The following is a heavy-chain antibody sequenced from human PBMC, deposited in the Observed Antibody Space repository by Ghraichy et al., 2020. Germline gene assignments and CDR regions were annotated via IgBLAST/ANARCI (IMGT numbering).Heavy chain of an antibody. V-gene: IGHV1-69*01. CDR1: GGTFSSYA. J-gene: IGHJ4*02. CDR3: ARGVVGATPFWDFDY. CDR2: IIPIFGTA. Sequence: VKVSCKASGGTFSSYAISWVRQAPGQGLEWMGGIIPIFGTANYAQKFQGRVTITADESTSTAYMELSSLRSEDTAVYYCARGVVGATPFWDFDYWGQGTLVTVSS. D-gene: IGHD1-26*01.